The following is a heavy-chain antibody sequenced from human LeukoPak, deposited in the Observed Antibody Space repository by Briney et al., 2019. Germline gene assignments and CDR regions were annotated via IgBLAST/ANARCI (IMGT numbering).Heavy chain of an antibody. Sequence: PGGSLRLSCAASGFTFSSYWVSWVRQAPGKGLEWVANIKRDGSDKYYADSVKGRFTISRDNAKKSLYLQMDSLRAEDTAVYYCATHGYSELRYFDWSTNEWGQGTLVTVSS. CDR2: IKRDGSDK. J-gene: IGHJ4*02. V-gene: IGHV3-7*01. CDR3: ATHGYSELRYFDWSTNE. D-gene: IGHD3-9*01. CDR1: GFTFSSYW.